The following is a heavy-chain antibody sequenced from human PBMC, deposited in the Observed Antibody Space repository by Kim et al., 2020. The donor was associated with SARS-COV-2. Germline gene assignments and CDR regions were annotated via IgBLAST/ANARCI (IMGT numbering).Heavy chain of an antibody. CDR1: GFTFSSYS. V-gene: IGHV3-21*01. D-gene: IGHD2-21*01. CDR3: ARDRMIVVVMANNYDGLDP. Sequence: GGSLRLSCEASGFTFSSYSMNWVRQAPGKGLEWVSSISSSSTYIYYADSVKGRFTISRDNAKNSLYLQMNSLRAEDTAVYYCARDRMIVVVMANNYDGLDPWGQGTLVTVSS. CDR2: ISSSSTYI. J-gene: IGHJ5*02.